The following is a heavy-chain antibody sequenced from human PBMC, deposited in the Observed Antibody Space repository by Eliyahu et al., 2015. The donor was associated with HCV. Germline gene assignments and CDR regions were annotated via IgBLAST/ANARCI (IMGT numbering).Heavy chain of an antibody. D-gene: IGHD3-9*01. J-gene: IGHJ4*02. V-gene: IGHV3-21*01. CDR2: ISSSSSYI. Sequence: EVQLVESGGGLVKPGGSLRLSCAASGFXFSSXSMNWVRQAPGKGLEWVSSISSSSSYIYYADSVKGRFTISRDNAKNSLYLQMNSLRAEDTAVYYCARVIHRQLRYFDWVSDYWGQGTLVTVSS. CDR1: GFXFSSXS. CDR3: ARVIHRQLRYFDWVSDY.